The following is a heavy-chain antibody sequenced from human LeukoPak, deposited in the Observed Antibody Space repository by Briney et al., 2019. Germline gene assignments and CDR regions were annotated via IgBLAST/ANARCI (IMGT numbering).Heavy chain of an antibody. D-gene: IGHD4-23*01. V-gene: IGHV4-30-4*07. CDR2: IYYSGST. CDR1: GGSISSGGYY. Sequence: SQTLSLTCAVSGGSISSGGYYWSWIRQPPGKGLEWIAYIYYSGSTDYNPSLKSRVTISLDTSKNQFSLKLSSVTAADTAVYYCARHDPVVGTPDAFDIWGQGTMVTVSS. CDR3: ARHDPVVGTPDAFDI. J-gene: IGHJ3*02.